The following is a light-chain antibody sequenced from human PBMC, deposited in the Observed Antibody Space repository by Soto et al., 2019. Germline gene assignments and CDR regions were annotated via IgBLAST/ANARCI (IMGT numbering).Light chain of an antibody. CDR3: QQYHSWPPRT. V-gene: IGKV1-5*01. CDR1: QTISGW. Sequence: DIQMTQSHSTLSASVGDPVTITCRASQTISGWLAWYQQRPGKAPNLLIFDASTLESGVPSRFSGSGSGTDFTLTISSLQSEDFAVYYCQQYHSWPPRTFGQGTKVDIK. CDR2: DAS. J-gene: IGKJ1*01.